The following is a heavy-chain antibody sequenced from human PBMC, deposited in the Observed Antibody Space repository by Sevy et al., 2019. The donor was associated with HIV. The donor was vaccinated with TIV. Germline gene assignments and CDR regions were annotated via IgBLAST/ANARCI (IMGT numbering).Heavy chain of an antibody. Sequence: GGSLRLSCEASAISFSSYWMHWVRQAPGKGLEWVANIKQDGSEKYYVDSVKGRFTISRDNAKNSLYLQMNSLRGEDTGVYYCAAGGYYKDNWFDPWGQGTLVTVSS. V-gene: IGHV3-7*01. D-gene: IGHD3-9*01. CDR2: IKQDGSEK. J-gene: IGHJ5*02. CDR3: AAGGYYKDNWFDP. CDR1: AISFSSYW.